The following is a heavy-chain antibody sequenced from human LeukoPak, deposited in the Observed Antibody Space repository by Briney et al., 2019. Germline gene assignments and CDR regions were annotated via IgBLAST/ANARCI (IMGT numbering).Heavy chain of an antibody. CDR3: ARGQVKIPRLDPRRSSYFYGLDV. CDR2: IIHSGGT. V-gene: IGHV4-34*01. CDR1: GESFNDYY. Sequence: PSETLSLTCAVSGESFNDYYWNWIRQSPGKGLEWIGEIIHSGGTNYNPSLKSRVTLSVDSSKKQFSLKMTSVTAADTAVYYCARGQVKIPRLDPRRSSYFYGLDVWGLGTTVTVSS. D-gene: IGHD6-6*01. J-gene: IGHJ6*02.